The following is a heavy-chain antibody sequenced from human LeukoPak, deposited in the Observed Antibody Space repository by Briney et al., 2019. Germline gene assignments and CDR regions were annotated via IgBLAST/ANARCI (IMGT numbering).Heavy chain of an antibody. CDR2: IWSGGSDT. D-gene: IGHD1-26*01. CDR1: GLTFSRHG. CDR3: VRGLRELPY. Sequence: GGSLRLSCAASGLTFSRHGMHWVRQAPGKGLEWVALIWSGGSDTFYTDSVKGRFSISRDDSKNTLYLQMNSLRAEDTGVYYCVRGLRELPYWGQGTLVTVSS. J-gene: IGHJ4*02. V-gene: IGHV3-33*01.